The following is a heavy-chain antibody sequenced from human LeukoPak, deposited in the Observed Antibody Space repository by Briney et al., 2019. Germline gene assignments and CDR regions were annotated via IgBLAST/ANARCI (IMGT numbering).Heavy chain of an antibody. CDR1: GFTFTTSW. Sequence: PGGSLRLSCAASGFTFTTSWMHWFRQAPGKGLVWVSRIEGDGTSTTYADSVKGRFTISRDNAKNSLYLQMNSLTADDTALYYCASLSTSPSIGDYWGQGTLVTVSS. V-gene: IGHV3-74*01. D-gene: IGHD2/OR15-2a*01. CDR3: ASLSTSPSIGDY. J-gene: IGHJ4*02. CDR2: IEGDGTST.